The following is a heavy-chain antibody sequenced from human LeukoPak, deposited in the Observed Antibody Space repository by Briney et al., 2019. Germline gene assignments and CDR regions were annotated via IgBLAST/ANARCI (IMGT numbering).Heavy chain of an antibody. CDR1: GYTFTSYG. D-gene: IGHD3-3*01. Sequence: ASVKVSCKASGYTFTSYGISWVRQAPGQGLEWMGWISAYNGNTNYAQKLQGRVTMTTDTSTSTAYMELRSLRSDDTAVYYCARDRTIFGRGQLWPHYWGQGTLVTVSS. CDR2: ISAYNGNT. V-gene: IGHV1-18*01. CDR3: ARDRTIFGRGQLWPHY. J-gene: IGHJ4*02.